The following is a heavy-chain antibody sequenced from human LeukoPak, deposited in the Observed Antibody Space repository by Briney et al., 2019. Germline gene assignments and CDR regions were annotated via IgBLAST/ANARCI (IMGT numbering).Heavy chain of an antibody. V-gene: IGHV1-2*02. D-gene: IGHD1-26*01. J-gene: IGHJ4*02. Sequence: ASVKVSCKASGYTFTGYYMHWVRQAPGQGLEWMGWINPNSGGTNYAQKFQGRVTMTRDTSISTAYMELSRLRSDDTAVYYCARVRFASGTDGVYWGQGTLVTVSS. CDR3: ARVRFASGTDGVY. CDR1: GYTFTGYY. CDR2: INPNSGGT.